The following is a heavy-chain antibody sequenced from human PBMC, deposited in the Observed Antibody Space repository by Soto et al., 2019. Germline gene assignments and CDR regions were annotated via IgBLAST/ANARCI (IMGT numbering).Heavy chain of an antibody. V-gene: IGHV1-3*01. CDR1: GYTFTSYG. Sequence: ASVKVSCKASGYTFTSYGIPWVRPAPGRRPEWMVCVNAANGDTKYSPKFQGRVTITRETSASLAYMELTSLRSEDTAVYYCARGFDCSGGSCYRASDYAGQGTLVTVSS. D-gene: IGHD2-15*01. J-gene: IGHJ4*02. CDR2: VNAANGDT. CDR3: ARGFDCSGGSCYRASDY.